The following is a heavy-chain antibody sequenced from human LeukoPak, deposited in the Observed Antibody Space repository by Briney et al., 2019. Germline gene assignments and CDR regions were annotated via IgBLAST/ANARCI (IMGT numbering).Heavy chain of an antibody. CDR2: ISASGGGT. D-gene: IGHD3-10*01. Sequence: PGGSLRLSCAASGFTLSSYAMSWVRQAPGKGLEWVSSISASGGGTNCADSVKGRFTISRDNSKNTVYLQMNSLRAEDTAVYYCAKVMKGSERLTMVRGVIIKTAGLYYMDVWGKGTTVTVSS. J-gene: IGHJ6*03. CDR3: AKVMKGSERLTMVRGVIIKTAGLYYMDV. CDR1: GFTLSSYA. V-gene: IGHV3-23*01.